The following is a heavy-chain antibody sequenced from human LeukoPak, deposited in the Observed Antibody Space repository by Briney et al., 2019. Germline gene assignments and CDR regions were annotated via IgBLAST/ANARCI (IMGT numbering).Heavy chain of an antibody. J-gene: IGHJ4*02. CDR1: GYSISSGYY. V-gene: IGHV4-38-2*02. D-gene: IGHD3-3*01. CDR2: IYHSGST. CDR3: ARSITIDY. Sequence: SETLSLTCTVSGYSISSGYYWGWIRQPPGKGLEWIGSIYHSGSTYYNPSLKSRVTISVDTPKNQFSLKLSSVTAADTAVYYCARSITIDYWGQGTLVTVSS.